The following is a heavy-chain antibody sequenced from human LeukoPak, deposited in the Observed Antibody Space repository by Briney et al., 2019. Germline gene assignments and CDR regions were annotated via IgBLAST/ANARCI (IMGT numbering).Heavy chain of an antibody. CDR1: GGTFSSYA. J-gene: IGHJ4*02. V-gene: IGHV1-69*04. CDR3: ARRLDYYDSSGYYPMSDY. D-gene: IGHD3-22*01. Sequence: SVKVSCKASGGTFSSYAISWVRQAPGQGLEWMGRIIPILGIANYAQKFQGRVTIIADKSTSTAYMELSSLRSEDTAVYYCARRLDYYDSSGYYPMSDYWGQGTLVTVSS. CDR2: IIPILGIA.